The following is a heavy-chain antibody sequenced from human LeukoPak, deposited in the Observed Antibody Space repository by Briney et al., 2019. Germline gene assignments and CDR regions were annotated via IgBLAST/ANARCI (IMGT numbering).Heavy chain of an antibody. V-gene: IGHV1-46*01. CDR3: ARDWSSSTPLYYFDY. D-gene: IGHD6-6*01. CDR1: GYTFTSYY. J-gene: IGHJ4*02. CDR2: INPSGGST. Sequence: ASVKVSCKASGYTFTSYYMHWVRQAPGQGLEWMGIINPSGGSTSYAQKFQGRVTMTRDTSTSTVYMELSSLRSEDTAVYYCARDWSSSTPLYYFDYWGQGTLVTVSS.